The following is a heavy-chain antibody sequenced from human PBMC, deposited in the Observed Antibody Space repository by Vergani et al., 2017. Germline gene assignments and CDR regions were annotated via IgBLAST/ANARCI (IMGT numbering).Heavy chain of an antibody. V-gene: IGHV5-51*01. J-gene: IGHJ4*02. CDR3: ARLYGRDSSGSKYFDY. D-gene: IGHD3-22*01. CDR1: GYSFTNYW. CDR2: IHPAESDT. Sequence: EVQLVQSGAEVKKPGESLKISCQISGYSFTNYWIGWVRQMPGKGLEWMGIIHPAESDTRHSPSFQGQITISVDKSISTAYLQRSSLRASDSAMYYCARLYGRDSSGSKYFDYWGQGTLVTVSS.